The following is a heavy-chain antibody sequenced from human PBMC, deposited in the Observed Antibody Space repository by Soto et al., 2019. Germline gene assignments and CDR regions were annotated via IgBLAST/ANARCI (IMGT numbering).Heavy chain of an antibody. CDR2: ISYDGRHT. Sequence: QVQLVESGGGVVQSGRSLRLSCVTSGFRFGEYAMHWVRQAPGKGLEWVAVISYDGRHTYYADSVKGRFTISRDNSRNTLSLQMNSLRDDTAVDYCAIDRVWSRMRVYGMDVWGRGTTVTVSS. CDR3: AIDRVWSRMRVYGMDV. J-gene: IGHJ6*02. D-gene: IGHD3-3*01. V-gene: IGHV3-30*03. CDR1: GFRFGEYA.